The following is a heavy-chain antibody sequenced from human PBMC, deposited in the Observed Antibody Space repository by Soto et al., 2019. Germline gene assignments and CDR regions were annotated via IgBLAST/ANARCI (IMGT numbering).Heavy chain of an antibody. Sequence: EVQLVETGGGLIQPGGSLSLSCAASGLAVTSNYMSWVRQSPGKALEWVSIVYSSGTTYYTASVKGRFTFSRDKSKNTIYLQMRNLRAEDTAVYYCARVDTYDYYYSMDVWGQGTTVTVSS. CDR3: ARVDTYDYYYSMDV. CDR2: VYSSGTT. CDR1: GLAVTSNY. J-gene: IGHJ6*02. D-gene: IGHD5-18*01. V-gene: IGHV3-53*02.